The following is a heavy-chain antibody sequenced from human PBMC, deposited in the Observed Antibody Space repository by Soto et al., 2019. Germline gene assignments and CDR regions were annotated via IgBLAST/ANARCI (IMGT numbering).Heavy chain of an antibody. CDR3: ARKVTVTTTRSYYYMDV. CDR1: GGSISSGGYY. Sequence: SETRSLTCTVSGGSISSGGYYWSWIRQHPGKGLEWIGYIYYSGSTYYNPSLKSRVTISVDTSKNQFSLKLSSVTAADTAVHYCARKVTVTTTRSYYYMDVWGKGTTVTVSS. J-gene: IGHJ6*03. CDR2: IYYSGST. V-gene: IGHV4-31*03. D-gene: IGHD4-4*01.